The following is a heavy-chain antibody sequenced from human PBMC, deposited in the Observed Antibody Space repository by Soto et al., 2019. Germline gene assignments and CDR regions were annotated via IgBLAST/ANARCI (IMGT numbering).Heavy chain of an antibody. CDR1: GGSLIGYY. CDR3: ARHHVRGRTIAGAAEF. V-gene: IGHV4-34*01. Sequence: TSETLSLTCAVYGGSLIGYYCSCGRHPPCKALEWIGEINHSGNTNYNPSLKSRVTISVDTSKNHLFLNLTSVTAADTAMYYCARHHVRGRTIAGAAEFWGQGTLVTVSS. D-gene: IGHD1-26*01. CDR2: INHSGNT. J-gene: IGHJ4*02.